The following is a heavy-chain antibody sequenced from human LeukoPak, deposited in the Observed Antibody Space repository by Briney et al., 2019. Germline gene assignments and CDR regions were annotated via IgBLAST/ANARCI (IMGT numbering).Heavy chain of an antibody. J-gene: IGHJ4*02. V-gene: IGHV1-69*13. CDR1: GYTFTSYG. D-gene: IGHD3-3*01. Sequence: ASVKVSCKASGYTFTSYGISWVRQAPGQVFEWMGRTIPFFGTANYAQKFQDRVTITADESTSTAYMELSSLRSDDTAVYYCARQNKAAFGYFDLWGQGTLVIVSS. CDR2: TIPFFGTA. CDR3: ARQNKAAFGYFDL.